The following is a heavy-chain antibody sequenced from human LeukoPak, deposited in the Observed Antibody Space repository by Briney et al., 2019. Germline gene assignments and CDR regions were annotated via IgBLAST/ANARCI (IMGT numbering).Heavy chain of an antibody. V-gene: IGHV4-59*13. CDR1: GGSISSYY. CDR3: ARANCFDY. Sequence: SETLSLTCGVSGGSISSYYWSWIRQPPGKGLEWIGDIYYSGSTNYNPSLKSRVTISVDTSKNQFSLKLNSVTAADTAVYYCARANCFDYWGQGTLVTVSS. J-gene: IGHJ4*02. CDR2: IYYSGST.